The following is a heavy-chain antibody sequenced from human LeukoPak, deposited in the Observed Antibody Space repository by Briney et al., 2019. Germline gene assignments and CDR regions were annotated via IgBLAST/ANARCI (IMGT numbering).Heavy chain of an antibody. D-gene: IGHD3-22*01. CDR3: ARVTGYMIEDYFDY. V-gene: IGHV4-34*01. CDR2: IYYSGST. CDR1: GESFSGYY. Sequence: SETLSLPCAVYGESFSGYYWSWIRQPPGKGLEWIGSIYYSGSTYYNPSLKSRVTISVETSKNQFSLKLSSVTAADTAVYYCARVTGYMIEDYFDYWGQGTLVTVSS. J-gene: IGHJ4*02.